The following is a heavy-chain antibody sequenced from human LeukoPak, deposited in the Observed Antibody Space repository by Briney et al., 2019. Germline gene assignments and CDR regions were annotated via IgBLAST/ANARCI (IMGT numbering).Heavy chain of an antibody. D-gene: IGHD5-12*01. V-gene: IGHV4-39*07. J-gene: IGHJ5*02. CDR3: ARDGRSGYEDL. CDR2: IYHVGGT. Sequence: SETLSLTCNVSGVSIKTNSDYWARLRQPPGKGLEWIGSIYHVGGTYYNPSLKSRVTISIDTSKNQFSLKLTSVTAADTAIYYCARDGRSGYEDLWGPGTLVTVSS. CDR1: GVSIKTNSDY.